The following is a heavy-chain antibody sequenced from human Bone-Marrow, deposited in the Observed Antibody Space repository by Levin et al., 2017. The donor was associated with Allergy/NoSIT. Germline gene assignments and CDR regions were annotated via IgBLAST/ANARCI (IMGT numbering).Heavy chain of an antibody. V-gene: IGHV3-30*18. CDR3: AKFDGTAWHDY. Sequence: GESLKISCAASGFTFSSYGMHWVRQAPGKGLEWVAVISYDGSNKYYADSVKGRFTISRDNSKNTLYLQMNSLRAEDTAVYYCAKFDGTAWHDYWGQGTLVTVSS. J-gene: IGHJ4*02. CDR1: GFTFSSYG. CDR2: ISYDGSNK.